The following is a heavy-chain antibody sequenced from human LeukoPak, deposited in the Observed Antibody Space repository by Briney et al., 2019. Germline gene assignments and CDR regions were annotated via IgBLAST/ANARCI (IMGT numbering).Heavy chain of an antibody. V-gene: IGHV3-74*01. J-gene: IGHJ5*02. CDR1: GFTFSDYW. CDR2: IKSDGGLT. D-gene: IGHD3-10*01. Sequence: PGGSLRLSCAASGFTFSDYWMHWVRQAPGKGLVWVSRIKSDGGLTNYADSVKGRFTISRDNTKNTLYLQLNSLRAEDTAVYYCAKVGYFYGSGSYLGWFDPWGQGTLVTVSS. CDR3: AKVGYFYGSGSYLGWFDP.